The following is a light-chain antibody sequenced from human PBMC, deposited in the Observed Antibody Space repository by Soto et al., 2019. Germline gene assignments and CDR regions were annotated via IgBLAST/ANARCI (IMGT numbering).Light chain of an antibody. Sequence: DVQRTQSPSTLSASVGDRVTITCRACQSISSWLAWYPQKPGKAPKLLIYKASTLKSGVPSRLSGSGSGTEFTLTISSLQPDDFATYYCQHYNSYSEAFGQGTKVDIK. CDR3: QHYNSYSEA. J-gene: IGKJ1*01. V-gene: IGKV1-5*03. CDR2: KAS. CDR1: QSISSW.